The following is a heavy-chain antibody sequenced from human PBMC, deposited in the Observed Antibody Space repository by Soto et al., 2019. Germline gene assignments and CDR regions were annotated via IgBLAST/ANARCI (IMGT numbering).Heavy chain of an antibody. J-gene: IGHJ4*02. V-gene: IGHV3-74*01. D-gene: IGHD1-26*01. CDR2: INGDGSSA. CDR1: GFNFRNYW. Sequence: EVRLVESGGGLVQPGGSLRLSCAASGFNFRNYWMHWVRQAPGKGLVWVSRINGDGSSAIYADSVKGRITTSRDNAKNTLYLQMNRLRAEDTAVYYCARTMEGAWFDYWGQGKLVTVPS. CDR3: ARTMEGAWFDY.